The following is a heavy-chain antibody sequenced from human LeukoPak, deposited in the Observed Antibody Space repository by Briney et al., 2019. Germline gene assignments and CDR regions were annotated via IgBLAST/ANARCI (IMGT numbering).Heavy chain of an antibody. CDR2: IYYSGST. CDR1: GGSLSGYY. D-gene: IGHD3-3*01. CDR3: ARQLNYDFWSGYPDY. V-gene: IGHV4-39*01. J-gene: IGHJ4*02. Sequence: SETLSLTCAVYGGSLSGYYWGWIRQPPGKGLEWIGSIYYSGSTYYNPSLKSRVTISVDTSKNQFSLKLSSVTAADTAVYYCARQLNYDFWSGYPDYWGQGTLVTASS.